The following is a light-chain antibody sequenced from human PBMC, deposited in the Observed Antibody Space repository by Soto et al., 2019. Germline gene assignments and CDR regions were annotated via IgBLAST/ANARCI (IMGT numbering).Light chain of an antibody. CDR2: EVT. CDR1: SGDIDGYDY. V-gene: IGLV2-8*01. J-gene: IGLJ1*01. CDR3: SSYAGSNNPYV. Sequence: QSALTQPPSASGPPGQSVTISCTGTSGDIDGYDYVSWYQQHPGKAPKLMIYEVTKRPLGVPDRFSGSKSGNTASLTVSGLQAEDEADYYCSSYAGSNNPYVFGTGTKVTVL.